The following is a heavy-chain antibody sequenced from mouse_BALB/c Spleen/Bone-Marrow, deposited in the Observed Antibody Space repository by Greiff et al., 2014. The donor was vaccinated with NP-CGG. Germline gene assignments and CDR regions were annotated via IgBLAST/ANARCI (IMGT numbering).Heavy chain of an antibody. CDR2: IDPANGNT. V-gene: IGHV14-3*02. D-gene: IGHD1-2*01. CDR1: GFNIKDTY. J-gene: IGHJ2*01. CDR3: ARYRLGTYFDY. Sequence: VQLQQSGAELVKPGASVKLSCTASGFNIKDTYMHWVKQRPEQGLEWIGRIDPANGNTKYVPKFQGKATITADTSSNTAYLQLSSLTSEDTAVYYCARYRLGTYFDYWGQGTTLTVSS.